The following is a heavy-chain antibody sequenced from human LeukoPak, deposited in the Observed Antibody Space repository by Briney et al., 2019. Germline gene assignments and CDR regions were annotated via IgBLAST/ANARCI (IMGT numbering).Heavy chain of an antibody. Sequence: SETLSLTCAVYGGSFSGYYWSWIRQPPGKGLEWIGYIYYSGSTNYNPSLKSRVTISVDTSKNQFSLKLSSVTAADTAVYYCARDFFSSGWTNYFDYWGQGTLVTVSS. V-gene: IGHV4-59*01. CDR2: IYYSGST. CDR1: GGSFSGYY. CDR3: ARDFFSSGWTNYFDY. J-gene: IGHJ4*02. D-gene: IGHD6-19*01.